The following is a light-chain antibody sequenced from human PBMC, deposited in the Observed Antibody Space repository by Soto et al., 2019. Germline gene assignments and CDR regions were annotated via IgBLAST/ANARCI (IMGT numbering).Light chain of an antibody. CDR2: DAS. CDR3: HQRSNWPTIT. Sequence: EIVLTQSPATLSLSPGERATLSCRASPSVSSYLAWYQQKPGQAPRLLIYDASNRATGIPARFSGSGSGTDFTLTISSLEPEDFAVYYCHQRSNWPTITFGGGTKVEIK. V-gene: IGKV3-11*01. CDR1: PSVSSY. J-gene: IGKJ4*01.